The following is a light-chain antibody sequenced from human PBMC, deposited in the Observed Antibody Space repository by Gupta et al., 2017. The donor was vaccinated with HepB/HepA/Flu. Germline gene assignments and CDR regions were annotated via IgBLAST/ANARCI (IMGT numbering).Light chain of an antibody. V-gene: IGKV3-11*01. CDR2: NTS. Sequence: EIVFTQSPATLSLSPGERATLSCRASQSVGSSLAWYQQKPGQSPRLLIYNTSNRATGIPARFSGSGSGTDFTLTISSLEPEDFAVYYCQQRRSWPVSFGGGTKVEIK. CDR1: QSVGSS. CDR3: QQRRSWPVS. J-gene: IGKJ4*01.